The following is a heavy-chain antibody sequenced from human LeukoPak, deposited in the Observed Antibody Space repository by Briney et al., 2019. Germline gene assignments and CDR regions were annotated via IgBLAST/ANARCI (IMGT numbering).Heavy chain of an antibody. CDR1: GVSINDDY. V-gene: IGHV4-34*01. CDR3: ARIRCGHSGSLCYNH. J-gene: IGHJ4*02. Sequence: PWETLSLTCAVFGVSINDDYWSWVRQSPGKGLEWIGGISNTEGTRYSPYLESRVTMSVGTSEDQLSLKLIFVIAGDTAVYYCARIRCGHSGSLCYNHWGLGTVVTVSS. CDR2: ISNTEGT. D-gene: IGHD2-21*01.